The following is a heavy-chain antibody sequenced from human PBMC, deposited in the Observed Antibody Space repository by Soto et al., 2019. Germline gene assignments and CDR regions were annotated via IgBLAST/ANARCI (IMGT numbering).Heavy chain of an antibody. CDR3: AREDYGGYYYYGMDV. Sequence: LSLTCTVSGGSISSYYWSWIRQPPGKGLEWIGYIYYSGSTNYNPSLKSRVTISVDTSKNQFSLKLSSVTAADTAVYYCAREDYGGYYYYGMDVWGQGTTVTVS. V-gene: IGHV4-59*01. CDR1: GGSISSYY. D-gene: IGHD4-17*01. CDR2: IYYSGST. J-gene: IGHJ6*01.